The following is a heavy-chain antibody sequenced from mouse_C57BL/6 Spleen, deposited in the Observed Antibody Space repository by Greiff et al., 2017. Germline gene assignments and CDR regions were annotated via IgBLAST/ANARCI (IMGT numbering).Heavy chain of an antibody. D-gene: IGHD2-3*01. Sequence: QVQLQQSGAELVRPGASVTLSCTASGYTFTDYEMHWVKQTPVHGLEWIGAIDPETGGTAYNQKFKGKATLTADKSSSTAYLELRSLTSEDSAVYYCTSGYYFFAYWGQGTLVTVSA. CDR2: IDPETGGT. V-gene: IGHV1-15*01. CDR3: TSGYYFFAY. J-gene: IGHJ3*01. CDR1: GYTFTDYE.